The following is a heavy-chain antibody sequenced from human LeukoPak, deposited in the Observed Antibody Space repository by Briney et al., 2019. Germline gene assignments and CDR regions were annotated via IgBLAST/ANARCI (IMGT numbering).Heavy chain of an antibody. D-gene: IGHD3-10*01. CDR1: GGSISSYY. V-gene: IGHV4-59*12. CDR3: ARGRSQRAYYYGSGSPNDNDY. CDR2: IYYSGST. J-gene: IGHJ4*02. Sequence: SETLSLTCTVSGGSISSYYWSWIRQPPGKGLEWIGYIYYSGSTNYNPSLKSRVTISVDTSKNQFSLKLSSVTAADTAVYYCARGRSQRAYYYGSGSPNDNDYWGQGTLVSVSS.